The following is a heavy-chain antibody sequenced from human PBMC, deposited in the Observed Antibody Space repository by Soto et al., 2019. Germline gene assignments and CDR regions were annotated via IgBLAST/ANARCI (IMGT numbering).Heavy chain of an antibody. Sequence: GGSLRLSCAASGFTFSSYAMHWVRQAPGKGLEYVSAISSNGGSTYYANSVKGRFTISRDNSKNTLYLQMGSLRAEDMAVYYCARALKPYLTPDAFDIWGQGTMVTVSS. D-gene: IGHD7-27*01. CDR2: ISSNGGST. V-gene: IGHV3-64*01. J-gene: IGHJ3*02. CDR1: GFTFSSYA. CDR3: ARALKPYLTPDAFDI.